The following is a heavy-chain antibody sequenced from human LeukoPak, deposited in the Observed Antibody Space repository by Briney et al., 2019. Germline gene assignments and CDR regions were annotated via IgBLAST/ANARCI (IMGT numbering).Heavy chain of an antibody. CDR3: ARDCSSTSCYDY. J-gene: IGHJ4*02. D-gene: IGHD2-2*01. V-gene: IGHV3-11*04. CDR1: GFTFSDYY. Sequence: GGSLRLSCAASGFTFSDYYMSWIRQAPGKGLEWVSYISSSGSTIYYADSVKGQFTISRDNAKNSLYLQMNSLRAEETAVYYCARDCSSTSCYDYWGQGTLVTVSS. CDR2: ISSSGSTI.